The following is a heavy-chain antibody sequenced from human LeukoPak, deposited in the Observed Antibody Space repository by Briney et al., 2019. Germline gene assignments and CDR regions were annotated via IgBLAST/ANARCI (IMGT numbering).Heavy chain of an antibody. CDR1: GGSFSSYY. CDR2: INHSGST. CDR3: ARRGYGSGSYYSYY. J-gene: IGHJ4*02. V-gene: IGHV4-34*01. Sequence: SETLSLTCAVYGGSFSSYYWSWIRQPPGKGLEWIGEINHSGSTNYNPSLKSRVTISVDTSKNQFSLKLSSVTAPDTAVYYCARRGYGSGSYYSYYWGQGTLVTVSS. D-gene: IGHD3-10*01.